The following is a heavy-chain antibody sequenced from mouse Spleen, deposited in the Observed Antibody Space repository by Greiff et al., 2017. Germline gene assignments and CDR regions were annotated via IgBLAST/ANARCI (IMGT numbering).Heavy chain of an antibody. V-gene: IGHV5-6*01. CDR3: ARDGYYRYFDV. J-gene: IGHJ1*03. D-gene: IGHD2-3*01. CDR2: ISSGGSYT. CDR1: GFTFSSYG. Sequence: EVHLVESGGDLVKPGGSLKLSCAASGFTFSSYGMSWVRQTPDKRLEWVATISSGGSYTYYPDSVKGRFTISRDNAKNTLYLQMSSLKSEDTAMYYCARDGYYRYFDVWGTGTTVTVSS.